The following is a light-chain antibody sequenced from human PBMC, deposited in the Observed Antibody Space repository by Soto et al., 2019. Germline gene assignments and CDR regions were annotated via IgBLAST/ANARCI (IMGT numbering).Light chain of an antibody. Sequence: EIVLTQSPATLSSFPGDRVTLSCRDSQYINTRLAWYQHRPGQAPRLLIDQTSITAAGIPARFSTSGSGTDFTLTIIYVHPEDFAIYCYHQLQSWHRTFGQGPIVDI. J-gene: IGKJ1*01. CDR2: QTS. CDR3: HQLQSWHRT. V-gene: IGKV3D-11*01. CDR1: QYINTR.